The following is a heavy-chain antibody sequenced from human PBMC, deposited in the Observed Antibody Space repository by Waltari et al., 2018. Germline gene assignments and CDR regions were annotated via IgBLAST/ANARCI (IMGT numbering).Heavy chain of an antibody. CDR1: GGSISSSSYY. V-gene: IGHV4-39*07. CDR3: ARYGWFREPNGYYMDV. CDR2: IYYSGST. Sequence: QLQLQESGPGLVKPSETLSLTCTVSGGSISSSSYYWGWIRQPPGKGLEWIGSIYYSGSTYYNPSLKSRVTISVDTSKNQFSLKLSSVTAADTAVYYCARYGWFREPNGYYMDVWGKGTTVTVSS. J-gene: IGHJ6*03. D-gene: IGHD3-10*01.